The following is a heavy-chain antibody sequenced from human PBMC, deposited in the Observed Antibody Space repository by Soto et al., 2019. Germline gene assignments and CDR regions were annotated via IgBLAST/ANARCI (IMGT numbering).Heavy chain of an antibody. CDR3: AKAWAQDYYYYYMDV. Sequence: GGSLRLSCAASGFTFSSYTMAWVRQAPGKGLEWVSAISDSGGSPYYADSVQGRFTISRDNSKNTLYLQMNSLRAEDTAVYYCAKAWAQDYYYYYMDVWGQGTTVTVSS. CDR2: ISDSGGSP. V-gene: IGHV3-23*01. J-gene: IGHJ6*03. CDR1: GFTFSSYT. D-gene: IGHD1-26*01.